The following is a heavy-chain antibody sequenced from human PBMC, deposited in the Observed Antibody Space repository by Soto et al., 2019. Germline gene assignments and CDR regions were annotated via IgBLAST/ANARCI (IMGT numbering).Heavy chain of an antibody. CDR1: GFTFSSYA. CDR2: ISGSGGST. CDR3: AKVALLGYCSTTSCPIDH. Sequence: GGSLRLSCAASGFTFSSYAMSLVRQAPGKGLGWVSAISGSGGSTYYADSVKGRFTISRANSKNRLYLQMNSLRAEDTAIYYCAKVALLGYCSTTSCPIDHWGQGTLVTVSP. D-gene: IGHD2-2*01. V-gene: IGHV3-23*01. J-gene: IGHJ4*02.